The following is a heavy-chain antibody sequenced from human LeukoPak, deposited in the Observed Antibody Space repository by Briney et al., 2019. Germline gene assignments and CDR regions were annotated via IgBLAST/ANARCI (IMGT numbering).Heavy chain of an antibody. J-gene: IGHJ6*03. Sequence: SETLSLTCTVSDASMSSHYWIWVRQPPGRGLEWIGYVFSTGDTTYSPSLKSQVTISVDMSENQFSLKLNSVTAADTAVYYCARGVYNYYYMDVWGRGATVTVSS. CDR1: DASMSSHY. V-gene: IGHV4-59*11. CDR3: ARGVYNYYYMDV. CDR2: VFSTGDT.